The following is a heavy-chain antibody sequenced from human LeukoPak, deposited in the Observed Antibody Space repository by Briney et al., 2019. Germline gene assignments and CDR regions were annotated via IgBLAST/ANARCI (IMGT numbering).Heavy chain of an antibody. CDR3: ASFLYIPGAFDI. D-gene: IGHD2-2*02. CDR1: GFTFSSYE. Sequence: GGSLRLSCAASGFTFSSYEMNWVRQAPGKGLEWVSYISSSGSTIYYADSVKGRFTISRDNSKNTLYLQMNSLRAEDTAVYYCASFLYIPGAFDIWGQGTMVTVSS. CDR2: ISSSGSTI. V-gene: IGHV3-48*03. J-gene: IGHJ3*02.